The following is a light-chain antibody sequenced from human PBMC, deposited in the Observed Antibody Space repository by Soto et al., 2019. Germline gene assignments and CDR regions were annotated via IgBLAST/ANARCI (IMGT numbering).Light chain of an antibody. Sequence: EIVLTQSPDTLSLSPGERATLSCRASQSVSSASLAWYQQRPGQAPRLLIYGASSRATGVPDRFSGGGSGTDFTLTISRLEPEDLAVYYCQHYGQTFGPGTKVDIK. V-gene: IGKV3-20*01. CDR1: QSVSSAS. J-gene: IGKJ1*01. CDR3: QHYGQT. CDR2: GAS.